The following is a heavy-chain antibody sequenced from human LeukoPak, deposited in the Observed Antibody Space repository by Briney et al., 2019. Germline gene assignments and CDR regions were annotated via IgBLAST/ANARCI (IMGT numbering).Heavy chain of an antibody. Sequence: GGSLRLSCAASGFTFSSYWMTWVRQAPGKGLEWVSSISSSSSYIYYADSVKGRFTISRDNAKNSLYLQMNSLRAEDTAVYYCAGDSSGYSAFDIWGQGTMVTVSS. D-gene: IGHD3-22*01. V-gene: IGHV3-21*01. J-gene: IGHJ3*02. CDR2: ISSSSSYI. CDR3: AGDSSGYSAFDI. CDR1: GFTFSSYW.